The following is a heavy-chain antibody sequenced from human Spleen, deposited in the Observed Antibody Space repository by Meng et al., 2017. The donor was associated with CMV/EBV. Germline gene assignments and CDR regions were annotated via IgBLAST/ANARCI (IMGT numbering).Heavy chain of an antibody. Sequence: LKISCAGSGFTFSNYAMNWVRQAPGKGLEWVALISGSGGETYYADSVKGRLTISRDNSKNTVFLQVSSLRVEDTAIYYCARSPDLYCSSSSCYTLSGVVYYYGMDVWGQGTTVTVSS. V-gene: IGHV3-23*01. CDR2: ISGSGGET. J-gene: IGHJ6*02. CDR3: ARSPDLYCSSSSCYTLSGVVYYYGMDV. D-gene: IGHD2-2*02. CDR1: GFTFSNYA.